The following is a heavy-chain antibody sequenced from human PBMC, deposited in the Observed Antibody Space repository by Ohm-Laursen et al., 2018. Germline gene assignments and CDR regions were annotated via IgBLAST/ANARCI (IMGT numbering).Heavy chain of an antibody. Sequence: RSLRLSCAATGFTFGDYAMSWFRQAPGKGLEWVGFIRSKAYGGTTEYAASVKGRFTISRDDSKSIAYLQMNSLKTEDTAVYYCTRDFPYGSGSYYSDYWGQGTLVTVSS. J-gene: IGHJ4*02. CDR1: GFTFGDYA. CDR2: IRSKAYGGTT. CDR3: TRDFPYGSGSYYSDY. V-gene: IGHV3-49*03. D-gene: IGHD3-10*01.